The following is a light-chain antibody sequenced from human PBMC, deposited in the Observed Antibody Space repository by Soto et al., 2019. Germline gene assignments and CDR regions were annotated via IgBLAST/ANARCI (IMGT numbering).Light chain of an antibody. J-gene: IGLJ1*01. CDR1: SSDVGGYNY. Sequence: QSALTQPASVSGSPGQSITISCTGTSSDVGGYNYVSWYQQHPGKAPKCMISEVRNRPSGVSNRFSASKSGNTASLTISGLQAEDEADYYCSSYISSSTLVFGTGTKLTVL. V-gene: IGLV2-14*01. CDR2: EVR. CDR3: SSYISSSTLV.